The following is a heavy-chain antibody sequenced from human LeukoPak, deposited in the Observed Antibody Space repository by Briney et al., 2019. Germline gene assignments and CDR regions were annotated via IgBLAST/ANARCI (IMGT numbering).Heavy chain of an antibody. V-gene: IGHV4-59*01. CDR2: IYYSGST. J-gene: IGHJ4*02. Sequence: PSETLSLACTVSGDSISSYYRSWIRQPPGKGLEWIGYIYYSGSTNYNPSLKSRVTISVDTSKNQFSLKLSSVTAADTAVYYCAREVVAAAGTVDYWDQGTLVTVSS. CDR1: GDSISSYY. CDR3: AREVVAAAGTVDY. D-gene: IGHD6-13*01.